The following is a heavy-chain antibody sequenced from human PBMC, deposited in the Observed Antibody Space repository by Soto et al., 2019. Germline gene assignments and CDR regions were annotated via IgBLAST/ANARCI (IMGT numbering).Heavy chain of an antibody. D-gene: IGHD1-26*01. CDR2: ISRDSKYI. V-gene: IGHV3-21*01. J-gene: IGHJ4*02. CDR3: AREAVEGELVY. CDR1: GLTFSTYS. Sequence: EVQLVESGGGLVKPGGSLRLSCEAFGLTFSTYSMTWVRQAPGKGLEWVSSISRDSKYIYYADSVKGRFTMSRDNAKKTLYLQMNSLRADDTAVYYCAREAVEGELVYWGQGTLVTVSS.